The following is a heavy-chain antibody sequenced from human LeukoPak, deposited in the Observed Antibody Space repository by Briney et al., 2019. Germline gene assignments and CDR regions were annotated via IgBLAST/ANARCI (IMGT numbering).Heavy chain of an antibody. V-gene: IGHV4-34*01. CDR2: INHSGST. CDR1: GGSFSGYY. D-gene: IGHD3-22*01. J-gene: IGHJ4*02. Sequence: SETLSLTCAVYGGSFSGYYWSWIRQPPGKGLEWIGEINHSGSTNYNPSLKSRVTISVDTSKNQFSLKLSSVTAADTAVYYCARGFHYYDSSGYYPFDYWGQGTLVTVSS. CDR3: ARGFHYYDSSGYYPFDY.